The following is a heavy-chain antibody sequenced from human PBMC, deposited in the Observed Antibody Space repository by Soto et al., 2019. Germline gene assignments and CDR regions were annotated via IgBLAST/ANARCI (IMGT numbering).Heavy chain of an antibody. Sequence: PGGSLRLSCAASGFTFSNYALNWVRHAPGKGLEWVSGISGGGGGTHYTDSVKGRFTISRDNSKNTVFLQMNNLKVEDTAVYYCVIDVPNDVYPYDYWGHGTLVTVSS. D-gene: IGHD2-8*01. CDR3: VIDVPNDVYPYDY. V-gene: IGHV3-23*01. CDR1: GFTFSNYA. J-gene: IGHJ4*01. CDR2: ISGGGGGT.